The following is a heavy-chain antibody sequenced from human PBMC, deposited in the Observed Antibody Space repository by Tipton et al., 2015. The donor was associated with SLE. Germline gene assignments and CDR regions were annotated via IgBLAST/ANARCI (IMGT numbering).Heavy chain of an antibody. J-gene: IGHJ6*02. V-gene: IGHV3-74*01. D-gene: IGHD3-3*01. CDR2: INSDGSST. CDR3: ARDIDFWSCFYYGIDV. CDR1: GFTFSSYW. Sequence: SLRLSCAASGFTFSSYWMHWVCQAPGKGLVWVSRINSDGSSTSYADSVKGRFTISRDNATNTLYLQMNSLRAEDTAVYYCARDIDFWSCFYYGIDVWGQGTRVTGSS.